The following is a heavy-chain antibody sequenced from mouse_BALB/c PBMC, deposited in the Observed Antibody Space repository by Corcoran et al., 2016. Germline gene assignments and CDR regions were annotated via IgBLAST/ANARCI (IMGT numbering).Heavy chain of an antibody. CDR1: GFNIKDTY. CDR3: ARGRARAPYYFDY. CDR2: IDPANGNT. V-gene: IGHV14-3*02. J-gene: IGHJ2*01. D-gene: IGHD3-1*01. Sequence: EVQLQQSRAELVKPGASVKLSCTASGFNIKDTYMHWVKQRPEQGLEWIGRIDPANGNTKYDPKFQGKATITADTSSNTAYLQLSSLTSEDTAVYYCARGRARAPYYFDYWGQGTTLTVSS.